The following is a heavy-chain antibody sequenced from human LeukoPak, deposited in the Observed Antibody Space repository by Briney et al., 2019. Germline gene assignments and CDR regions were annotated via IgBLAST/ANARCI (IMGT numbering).Heavy chain of an antibody. CDR3: ARGRYSYGFGRYYYYGMDV. V-gene: IGHV4-34*01. CDR2: INHSGST. J-gene: IGHJ6*02. CDR1: GGSFSGYY. D-gene: IGHD5-18*01. Sequence: PSETLSLTYAVYGGSFSGYYWSWIRQPPGKGLEWIGEINHSGSTNYNPSLKSPVTISVDTSKNQVSLKLSSVTAADTAVYYCARGRYSYGFGRYYYYGMDVWGQGTTVTVSS.